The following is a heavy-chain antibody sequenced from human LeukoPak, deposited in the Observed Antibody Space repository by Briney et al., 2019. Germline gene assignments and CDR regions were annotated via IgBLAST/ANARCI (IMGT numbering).Heavy chain of an antibody. D-gene: IGHD3-22*01. V-gene: IGHV3-23*01. Sequence: GGSLRLSCAASGLTFSSYAMSWVRQAPGKGLEWVSAISGSGGSTYYADSVKGRFTISRDNSKNTLYLQMNSLRAEDTAVYYCAKNSGGGNYDSSGYYYVPLFRWGQGTLVTVSS. J-gene: IGHJ4*02. CDR3: AKNSGGGNYDSSGYYYVPLFR. CDR1: GLTFSSYA. CDR2: ISGSGGST.